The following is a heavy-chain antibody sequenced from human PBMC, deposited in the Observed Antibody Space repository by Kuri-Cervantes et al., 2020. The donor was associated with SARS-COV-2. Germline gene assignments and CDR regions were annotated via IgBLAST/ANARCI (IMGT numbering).Heavy chain of an antibody. CDR2: IYPADSET. CDR3: ASTVAFWSGYYDY. J-gene: IGHJ4*02. D-gene: IGHD3-3*01. V-gene: IGHV5-51*01. Sequence: GGSLRLSCQGSGYSFSSYWIGWVRQMPGKGLEWMGIIYPADSETRYSPSFQGHVTISADKSISTAYLQWSSLKASDTAMYYCASTVAFWSGYYDYWGQGTLVTVSS. CDR1: GYSFSSYW.